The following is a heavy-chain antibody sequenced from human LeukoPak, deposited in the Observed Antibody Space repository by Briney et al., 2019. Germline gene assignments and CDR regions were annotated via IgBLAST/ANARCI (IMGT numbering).Heavy chain of an antibody. CDR2: INHSGST. Sequence: SETLSCTCAGYGGSFSGYYWSWIRQPPGKGLEWIGEINHSGSTNDKPSLKSGVTISVDTSKIQFSLKLSSVTAADTAVYYCARGLWGSRHVDYWGQGTLVTVSS. D-gene: IGHD3-16*01. J-gene: IGHJ4*02. V-gene: IGHV4-34*01. CDR3: ARGLWGSRHVDY. CDR1: GGSFSGYY.